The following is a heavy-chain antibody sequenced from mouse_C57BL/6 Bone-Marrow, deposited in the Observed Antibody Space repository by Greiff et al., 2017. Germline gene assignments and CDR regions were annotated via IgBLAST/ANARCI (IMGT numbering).Heavy chain of an antibody. CDR3: ARAYYYGSSYFDY. CDR1: GYAFSSYW. D-gene: IGHD1-1*01. CDR2: IYPGDGDT. Sequence: QVQLKESGAELVKPGASVKISCKASGYAFSSYWMNWVKQRPGKGLEGIGQIYPGDGDTNYNGKFKGKATLTADKSSSTAYMQLSSLTSEDSAVYFCARAYYYGSSYFDYWGQGTTLTVSS. J-gene: IGHJ2*01. V-gene: IGHV1-80*01.